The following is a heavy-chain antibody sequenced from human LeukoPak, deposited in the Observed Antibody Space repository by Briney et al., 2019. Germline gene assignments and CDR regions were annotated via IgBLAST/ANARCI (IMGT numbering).Heavy chain of an antibody. CDR3: ARVPLAPAALHHPFDY. CDR1: GGSISSGSYY. CDR2: IYTSGST. D-gene: IGHD2-2*01. Sequence: KPSETLSLTCTVSGGSISSGSYYWSWIRQPAGKGLEWIGRIYTSGSTNYNPSLKSRVTISVDTSKNQFSLKPSSVTAADTAVYYCARVPLAPAALHHPFDYWGQGTLVTVSS. J-gene: IGHJ4*02. V-gene: IGHV4-61*02.